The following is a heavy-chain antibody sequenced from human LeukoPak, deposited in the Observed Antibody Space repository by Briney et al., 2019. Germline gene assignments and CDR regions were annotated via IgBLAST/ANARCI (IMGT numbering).Heavy chain of an antibody. J-gene: IGHJ4*02. D-gene: IGHD6-19*01. Sequence: GGSLRLSCAASGFTFSSYDMHWVRQTTGRGLEWVSGIDTAGGTYSPGSVKGRFTISRENAKNSLYLQMNSLRAEDTAVYYCARAGLIGAVAVPDYWGQGTLVTVSS. CDR3: ARAGLIGAVAVPDY. CDR2: IDTAGGT. CDR1: GFTFSSYD. V-gene: IGHV3-13*01.